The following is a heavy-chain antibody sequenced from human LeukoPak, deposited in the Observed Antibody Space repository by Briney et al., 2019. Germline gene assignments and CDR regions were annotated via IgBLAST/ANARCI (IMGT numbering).Heavy chain of an antibody. CDR1: GXSFSNYA. V-gene: IGHV3-64D*09. Sequence: GGSLRLSCSASGXSFSNYAMHWVRQAPGKGLEYVSAISSNGGSTYYADSVKGRFTISRDNSKNTLYLQVSSLRAEDTAVYYCVKDIHYYGSGNYYNGYFDYWGQGTLVTVSS. D-gene: IGHD3-10*01. CDR2: ISSNGGST. J-gene: IGHJ4*02. CDR3: VKDIHYYGSGNYYNGYFDY.